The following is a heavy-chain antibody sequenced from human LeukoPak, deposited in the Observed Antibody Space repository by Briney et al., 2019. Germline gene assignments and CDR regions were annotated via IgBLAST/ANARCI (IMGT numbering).Heavy chain of an antibody. Sequence: GGSLRPSCAASGITVSTNYMIWVRQAPGKGLEWVGRIKSKTDGGTTDYAAPVKGRFTIARDDSESTVSLQMNSLRTEDTAVYYCAAGTGKTDFDYWGQGTLVTVSS. J-gene: IGHJ4*02. CDR3: AAGTGKTDFDY. D-gene: IGHD1/OR15-1a*01. CDR2: IKSKTDGGTT. V-gene: IGHV3-15*05. CDR1: GITVSTNY.